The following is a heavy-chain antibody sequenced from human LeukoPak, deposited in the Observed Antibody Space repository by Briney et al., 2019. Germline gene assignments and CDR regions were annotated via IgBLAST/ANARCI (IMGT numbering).Heavy chain of an antibody. Sequence: GGSLRLSCAASGFTFSSYDMHWVRQATGKGLDWVSAIGPAGDTYYPGSVKGRFTISRENAKTSLYLQMNSLRAEDTAFYYCASESPKGFDHWGQGTLVTVSS. CDR2: IGPAGDT. CDR1: GFTFSSYD. CDR3: ASESPKGFDH. J-gene: IGHJ4*02. V-gene: IGHV3-13*01.